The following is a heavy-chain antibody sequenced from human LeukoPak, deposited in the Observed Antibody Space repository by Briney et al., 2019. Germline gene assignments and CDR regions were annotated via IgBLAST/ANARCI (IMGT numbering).Heavy chain of an antibody. CDR2: IIPILGIA. CDR3: ARGSMTTVVTENWFDP. D-gene: IGHD4-23*01. J-gene: IGHJ5*02. Sequence: SVKVSCKASGGTFSSYAISWVRQAPGQGLEWMGRIIPILGIANYAQKFQGGVTITADKSTSTAYMELSSLRSEDTAVYYCARGSMTTVVTENWFDPWGQGTLVTVSS. V-gene: IGHV1-69*04. CDR1: GGTFSSYA.